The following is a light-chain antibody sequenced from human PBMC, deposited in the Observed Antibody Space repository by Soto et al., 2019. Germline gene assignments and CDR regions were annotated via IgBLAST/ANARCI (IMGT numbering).Light chain of an antibody. Sequence: DIPMTQSPSSLSASVGDRVTISCRASRSISTSLNWYQQRPGKAPRLLIYAASNLQSGVPPRFIGSGSGTDFTLTITSLKVEDSATYYCQQSSGTPPWTFGQGTKVDIK. CDR2: AAS. J-gene: IGKJ1*01. CDR1: RSISTS. V-gene: IGKV1-39*01. CDR3: QQSSGTPPWT.